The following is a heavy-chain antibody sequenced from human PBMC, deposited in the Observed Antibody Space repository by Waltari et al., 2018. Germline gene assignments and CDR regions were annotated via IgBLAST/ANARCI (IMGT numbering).Heavy chain of an antibody. CDR3: AREIHGGSYSTYYYYYMDV. V-gene: IGHV1-8*02. CDR1: GYTFTSYD. D-gene: IGHD1-26*01. CDR2: MNPNSGNT. J-gene: IGHJ6*03. Sequence: QVQLVQSGAEVKKPGASVKVSCKASGYTFTSYDINWVRPATGKGLEWMGWMNPNSGNTGYAQKFQGRVTMTRNTSISTAYMELSSLRSEDTAVYYCAREIHGGSYSTYYYYYMDVWGKGTTVTVSS.